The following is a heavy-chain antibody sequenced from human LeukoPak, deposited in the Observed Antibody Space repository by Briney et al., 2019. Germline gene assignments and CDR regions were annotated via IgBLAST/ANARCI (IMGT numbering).Heavy chain of an antibody. CDR2: ISYDGTNK. CDR3: AKASIAAAGGYFQH. D-gene: IGHD6-13*01. J-gene: IGHJ1*01. V-gene: IGHV3-30*18. CDR1: GFTFSSYG. Sequence: GRSLRLSCAASGFTFSSYGMHWVRQAPGKGLEWVALISYDGTNKYYGDSVKGRFTISRDKSKNTLFLQMNSLRAEDTAVYYCAKASIAAAGGYFQHWGQGTLVTVSS.